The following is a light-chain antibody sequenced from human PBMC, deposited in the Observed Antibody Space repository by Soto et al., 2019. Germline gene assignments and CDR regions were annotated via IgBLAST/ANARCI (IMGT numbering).Light chain of an antibody. Sequence: QSVLTQPSSASGSPGQSVTISCTGTSSDVGGYNYVSWYQQHPGKVPKLMIYEVNKRPSGVPDRFSGSKSGNTASLTVSGLQAEDEADYYCSSYGGSNNLVFGGGTKLTVL. CDR2: EVN. CDR3: SSYGGSNNLV. J-gene: IGLJ2*01. V-gene: IGLV2-8*01. CDR1: SSDVGGYNY.